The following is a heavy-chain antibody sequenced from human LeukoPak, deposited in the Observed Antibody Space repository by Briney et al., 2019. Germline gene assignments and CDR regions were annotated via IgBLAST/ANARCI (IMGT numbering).Heavy chain of an antibody. CDR2: ISGSGGST. CDR3: ASQSYSNIEY. Sequence: GGSLRLSCAASGSTFSSYAMSWVRQAPGKGLEWVSTISGSGGSTYYADSVKGRFTISRDNTKNSLYLQMDSLRAEDTAVYYCASQSYSNIEYWGQGTLVTVSS. V-gene: IGHV3-23*01. CDR1: GSTFSSYA. D-gene: IGHD6-13*01. J-gene: IGHJ4*02.